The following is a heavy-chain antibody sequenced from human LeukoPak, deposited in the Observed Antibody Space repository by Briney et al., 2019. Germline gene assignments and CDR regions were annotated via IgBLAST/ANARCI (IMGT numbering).Heavy chain of an antibody. CDR3: VRDRDWGFDY. J-gene: IGHJ4*02. CDR2: IYHSGST. V-gene: IGHV4-4*02. Sequence: PSETLSLTCAVSGGSISSSNWWSWVRQPPGKGLEWIGEIYHSGSTNYNPSLKSRVTISVDTSKNQFSLKLSSVTAADTAVYYCVRDRDWGFDYWGQGTLVTVSS. D-gene: IGHD3/OR15-3a*01. CDR1: GGSISSSNW.